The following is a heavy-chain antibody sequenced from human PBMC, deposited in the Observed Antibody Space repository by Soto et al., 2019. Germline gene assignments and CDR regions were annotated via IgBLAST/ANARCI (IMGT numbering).Heavy chain of an antibody. V-gene: IGHV4-39*01. D-gene: IGHD2-15*01. J-gene: IGHJ4*02. CDR2: IYYSGST. CDR3: ARRDIVRTFDY. CDR1: GGSISSSSYY. Sequence: SETLSLTCTVSGGSISSSSYYWGWIRQPPGKGLEWIGSIYYSGSTYYNPSLKSRVTISVDTSKNQFSLKLSSVTAADTAVYYCARRDIVRTFDYWGQGTLVTVSS.